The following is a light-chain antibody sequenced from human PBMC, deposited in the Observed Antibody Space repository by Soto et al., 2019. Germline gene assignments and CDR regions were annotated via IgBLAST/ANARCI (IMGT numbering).Light chain of an antibody. J-gene: IGKJ3*01. V-gene: IGKV1-9*01. CDR3: QQLNSFPIP. Sequence: IQLTQSPSSLSASVGDRVTISCRASQGIANFLAWYQQKPGKAPKLLIYGASTLQSVVPSRFSGSGSGTDFTLTISSLQPEDFATYCSQQLNSFPIPFGPGTKVDI. CDR2: GAS. CDR1: QGIANF.